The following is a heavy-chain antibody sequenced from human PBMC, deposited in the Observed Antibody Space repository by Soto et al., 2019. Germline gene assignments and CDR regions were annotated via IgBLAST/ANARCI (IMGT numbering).Heavy chain of an antibody. Sequence: EVQLVESGGGLVQPGGSLRLSCAASGFTFSSYWMHWVRQAPGKGLVWVSRINEDGSTINYADSVKGRFTISRDNAKNTLYLERNGVGGEDTGVYYCTRGSGGGGGYWGQGTLVTVSS. V-gene: IGHV3-74*01. CDR1: GFTFSSYW. CDR3: TRGSGGGGGY. CDR2: INEDGSTI. J-gene: IGHJ4*02. D-gene: IGHD3-16*01.